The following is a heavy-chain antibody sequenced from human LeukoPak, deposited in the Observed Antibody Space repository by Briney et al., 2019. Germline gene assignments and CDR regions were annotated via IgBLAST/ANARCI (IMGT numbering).Heavy chain of an antibody. V-gene: IGHV3-30*18. Sequence: GGSLRLSCAASGFTFSTYGMHWVRQAPGKGLEWVAVVSFDSNNIYYADSVKGRFTISRDNSKNTLYLQMNSLRGEDTAVYYCAKAHLPRHEPGNFYFDYWGRGTLVTVSS. CDR1: GFTFSTYG. D-gene: IGHD7-27*01. CDR3: AKAHLPRHEPGNFYFDY. J-gene: IGHJ4*02. CDR2: VSFDSNNI.